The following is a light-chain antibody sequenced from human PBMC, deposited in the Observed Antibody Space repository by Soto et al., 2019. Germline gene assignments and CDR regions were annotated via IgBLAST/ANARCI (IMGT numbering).Light chain of an antibody. CDR2: DTS. CDR3: HQFGCSPRT. V-gene: IGKV3-20*01. J-gene: IGKJ1*01. CDR1: QSVSSDY. Sequence: EIVLTQSPCTLSLSPGETATLSCRASQSVSSDYLAWFQQRPGQAPRLLIFDTSRRATAIPDRVSGSGSGTEFTLAISRLEPEDFAAYYCHQFGCSPRTFGQGTKVDI.